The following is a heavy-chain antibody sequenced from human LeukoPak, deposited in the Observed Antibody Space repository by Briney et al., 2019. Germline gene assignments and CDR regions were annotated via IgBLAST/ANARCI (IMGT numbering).Heavy chain of an antibody. CDR3: ARSYRDYGVNLAY. V-gene: IGHV4-61*02. CDR2: IYTSGST. D-gene: IGHD4-17*01. CDR1: GGSISSGSYY. J-gene: IGHJ4*02. Sequence: PSQTLSLTCTVSGGSISSGSYYWSWIRQPAGKGLEWIGRIYTSGSTNYNPSLKSRVTISVDTSKNQFSLKLSSVTAADTAVYYCARSYRDYGVNLAYWGQGTLVTVSS.